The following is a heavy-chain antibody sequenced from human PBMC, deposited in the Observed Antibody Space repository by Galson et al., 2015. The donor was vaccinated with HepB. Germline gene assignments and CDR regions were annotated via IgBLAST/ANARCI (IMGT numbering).Heavy chain of an antibody. CDR3: ARGSEGISEVAFDI. D-gene: IGHD2-15*01. V-gene: IGHV7-4-1*02. CDR1: GYTFTSYA. CDR2: INTNTGNP. J-gene: IGHJ3*02. Sequence: SVKVSCKASGYTFTSYAMNWVRQAPGQGLEWMGWINTNTGNPTYAQGFTGRFVFSLDTSVSTAYLQISSLKAEDTAVYYCARGSEGISEVAFDIWGQGTMVTVSS.